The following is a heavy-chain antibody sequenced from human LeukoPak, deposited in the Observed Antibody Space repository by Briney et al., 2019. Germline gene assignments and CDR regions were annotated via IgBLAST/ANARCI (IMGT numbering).Heavy chain of an antibody. CDR2: IYYSGST. CDR1: GGSISSGGYS. D-gene: IGHD3-22*01. V-gene: IGHV4-30-4*07. CDR3: ARVGYYDSSGARQDAFDI. J-gene: IGHJ3*02. Sequence: SQTLSLTCAVSGGSISSGGYSWSWIRQPPGKGLEWIGYIYYSGSTYYNPSLKSRVTISVDTSKNQFFLKLSSVTAADTAVYYCARVGYYDSSGARQDAFDIWGQGTMVTVSS.